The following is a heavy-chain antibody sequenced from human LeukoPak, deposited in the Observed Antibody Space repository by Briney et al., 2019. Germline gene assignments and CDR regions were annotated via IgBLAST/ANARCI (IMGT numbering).Heavy chain of an antibody. D-gene: IGHD6-19*01. CDR1: GGSISSYY. V-gene: IGHV4-59*08. CDR3: ARRGIAVPGQFDP. J-gene: IGHJ5*02. Sequence: SETLSLTCTVSGGSISSYYWSWIRHPPGKGLEWIGYIYYSGRTNYNPSLKSRVTISVDTSKNQFSLKLSSVTAADTAVYYCARRGIAVPGQFDPWGQGTLVTVSS. CDR2: IYYSGRT.